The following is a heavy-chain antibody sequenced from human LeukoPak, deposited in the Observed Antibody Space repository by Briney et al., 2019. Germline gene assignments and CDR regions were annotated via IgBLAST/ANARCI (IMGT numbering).Heavy chain of an antibody. CDR2: IIPILGIA. CDR1: GGTFSSYA. V-gene: IGHV1-69*04. Sequence: SVKVSCKASGGTFSSYAISWVRQAPGQGLEWMGRIIPILGIANYAQKFQGRVTITADKSTGTAYMELSSLRSEDTAVYYCARDRGKGPHYYYGMDVWGQGTTVTVSS. J-gene: IGHJ6*02. CDR3: ARDRGKGPHYYYGMDV. D-gene: IGHD5-24*01.